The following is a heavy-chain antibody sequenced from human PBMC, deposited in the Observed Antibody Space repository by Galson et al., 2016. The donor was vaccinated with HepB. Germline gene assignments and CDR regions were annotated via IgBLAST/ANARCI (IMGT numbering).Heavy chain of an antibody. CDR1: GFTLSSSA. CDR2: ITETDSFA. D-gene: IGHD4-17*01. V-gene: IGHV3-23*01. Sequence: SLRLSCAASGFTLSSSAMTWVRQAPGRGLEWVSAITETDSFAYYADSVRGRFTLSRDTSKNTVYLQMNYLRADDTALYYCGRDYPTMTDRYPYHVDVWGKGTAVTVSS. CDR3: GRDYPTMTDRYPYHVDV. J-gene: IGHJ6*04.